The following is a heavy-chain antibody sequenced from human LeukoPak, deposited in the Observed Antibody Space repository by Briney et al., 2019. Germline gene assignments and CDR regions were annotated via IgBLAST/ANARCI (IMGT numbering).Heavy chain of an antibody. D-gene: IGHD1-26*01. J-gene: IGHJ4*02. CDR1: GFTFSSNT. CDR3: AKEVSGSYSPTDY. CDR2: ISGSGSST. Sequence: GGSLRLSCAASGFTFSSNTMSWVRQAAGKGLEWVSGISGSGSSTYYADSVKGRFTISRDNSKNTLYPQMNSLRVEDTAVYYCAKEVSGSYSPTDYWGQGTLVTVSS. V-gene: IGHV3-23*01.